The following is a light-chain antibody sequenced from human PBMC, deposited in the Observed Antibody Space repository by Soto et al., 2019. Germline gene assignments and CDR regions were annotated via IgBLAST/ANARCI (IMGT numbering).Light chain of an antibody. CDR3: QQTYHTPRT. V-gene: IGKV1-39*01. CDR2: AAS. CDR1: QSISSY. Sequence: DIQMTQSPSSLSASVGDSATISCRASQSISSYLNWYQQKPGKAPNLLIYAASNLQSGVPSRFSGSGSGTDFALTISSLQPEDFATYYCQQTYHTPRTFGRGTKLEI. J-gene: IGKJ2*01.